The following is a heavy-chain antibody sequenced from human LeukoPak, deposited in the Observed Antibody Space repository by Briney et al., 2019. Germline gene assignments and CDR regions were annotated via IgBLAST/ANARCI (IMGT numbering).Heavy chain of an antibody. Sequence: GRSLRLSCAASGFTFSSYGMHWVRQAPGKGLEWVAVIWFDGSNKYYADSVKGRFTISRDNSKNTLYLQLNSLRDEDTAVYYCARAGPRLASDYWGQGALVTVSS. V-gene: IGHV3-33*01. J-gene: IGHJ4*02. D-gene: IGHD3-10*01. CDR1: GFTFSSYG. CDR2: IWFDGSNK. CDR3: ARAGPRLASDY.